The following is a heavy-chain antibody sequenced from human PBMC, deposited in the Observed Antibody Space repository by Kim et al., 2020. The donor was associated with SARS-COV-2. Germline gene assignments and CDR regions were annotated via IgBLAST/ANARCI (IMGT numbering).Heavy chain of an antibody. CDR3: ATGGVEDY. V-gene: IGHV3-30*03. D-gene: IGHD2-15*01. Sequence: GGSLRLSCAVSGFAFSSNNMHWVRQAPGKGLEWVALISRDGSIKYYADSLRGRFTISRDNSKNTMYLQMDSLRPEDTAVYYCATGGVEDYWGQGTLVTVSS. J-gene: IGHJ4*02. CDR1: GFAFSSNN. CDR2: ISRDGSIK.